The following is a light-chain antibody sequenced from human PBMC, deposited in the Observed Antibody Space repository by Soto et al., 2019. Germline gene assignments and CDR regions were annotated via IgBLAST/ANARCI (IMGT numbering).Light chain of an antibody. J-gene: IGKJ1*01. CDR3: QQYNAWRT. Sequence: EIVMTQSPATLSVSPGERATLSCRASQSVSSNLAWYQQKPGQVPRLLIYGASTRATGVPARFSGSGSATECTLTMSSLQSEDLAVYYWQQYNAWRTFGQGTKVEIK. CDR2: GAS. CDR1: QSVSSN. V-gene: IGKV3-15*01.